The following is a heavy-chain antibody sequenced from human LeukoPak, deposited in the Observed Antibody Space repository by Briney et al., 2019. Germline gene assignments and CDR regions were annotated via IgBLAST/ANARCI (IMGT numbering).Heavy chain of an antibody. J-gene: IGHJ6*02. CDR2: INHSGST. Sequence: PSETLSLTCAVYGGSFSGYYWSWIRQPPGKGLEWIGEINHSGSTNYNPSLKSRVTISVDTSKNQFSLKLSSVTAADTAVYYCARGYSSSWGHYYYYGMDVWGQGTTVTVSS. D-gene: IGHD6-13*01. CDR3: ARGYSSSWGHYYYYGMDV. CDR1: GGSFSGYY. V-gene: IGHV4-34*01.